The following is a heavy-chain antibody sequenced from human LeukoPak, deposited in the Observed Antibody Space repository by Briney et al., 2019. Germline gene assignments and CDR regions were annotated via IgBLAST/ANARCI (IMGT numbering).Heavy chain of an antibody. V-gene: IGHV4-39*07. CDR3: ARVVPLGSGYFIYFDY. D-gene: IGHD3-22*01. Sequence: SETLSLTCTVSGGSVVSSGYYWAWIRQPPGKGLEWIGNIYYSGSTYYNPSLESRVTISVDTSKNQFSLKLSSVTAADTAVYYCARVVPLGSGYFIYFDYWGQGTLVTVSS. J-gene: IGHJ4*02. CDR2: IYYSGST. CDR1: GGSVVSSGYY.